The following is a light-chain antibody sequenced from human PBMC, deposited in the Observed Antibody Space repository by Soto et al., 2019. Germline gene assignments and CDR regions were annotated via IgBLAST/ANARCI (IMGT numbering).Light chain of an antibody. Sequence: QSALTQPPSASGSPGQSVTISCTGTSSDLGVSWYQQYPGKAPKLIIYAVSTRPSGVSDRFSGSKSGNTASLTVSGLQAEDEADYYCSSYAGSNNYVFGTGTKLTVL. CDR2: AVS. CDR1: SSDLGV. J-gene: IGLJ1*01. CDR3: SSYAGSNNYV. V-gene: IGLV2-8*01.